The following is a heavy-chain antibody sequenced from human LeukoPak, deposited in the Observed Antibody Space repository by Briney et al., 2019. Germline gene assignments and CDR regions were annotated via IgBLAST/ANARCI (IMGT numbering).Heavy chain of an antibody. D-gene: IGHD3-10*01. J-gene: IGHJ6*02. V-gene: IGHV5-51*01. CDR2: IYPGHSDT. CDR1: GYSFTNYW. Sequence: GESLKISCKASGYSFTNYWIGWVRQMPGKGLELIGIIYPGHSDTRYRPSFQGHVTISADKSKSTAYLQWGSLKASDTAMYYCARSLPGTMLRGYGIDVWGQGTTVTVSS. CDR3: ARSLPGTMLRGYGIDV.